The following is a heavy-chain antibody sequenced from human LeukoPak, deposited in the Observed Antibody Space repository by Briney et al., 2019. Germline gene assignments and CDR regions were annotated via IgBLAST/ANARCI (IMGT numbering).Heavy chain of an antibody. D-gene: IGHD5-24*01. V-gene: IGHV4-31*03. CDR1: GGSISSGGYY. CDR3: ATGTSRDGYNYAY. Sequence: PSETLSLTCTVSGGSISSGGYYWSWIRQHPGKGLEWIGYIYSSGSTYYNPSLKSRVTISVDTSKNQFSLKLSSVTAADTAVYYCATGTSRDGYNYAYWGQGTQVTVSS. J-gene: IGHJ4*02. CDR2: IYSSGST.